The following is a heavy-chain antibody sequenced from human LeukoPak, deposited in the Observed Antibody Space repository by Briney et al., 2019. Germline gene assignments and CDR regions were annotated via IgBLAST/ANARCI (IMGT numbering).Heavy chain of an antibody. CDR3: ARGRRPRYYGSGSYYLDY. D-gene: IGHD3-10*01. CDR1: GGTFSSYA. V-gene: IGHV1-69*01. Sequence: GASVKVSCKASGGTFSSYAISWVRQAPGQGLEWMGGIIPIFGTANYAQKFQGRVTITADESTSTAYMELSSLRSEDTAVYYCARGRRPRYYGSGSYYLDYWGQGTLVTVSS. J-gene: IGHJ4*02. CDR2: IIPIFGTA.